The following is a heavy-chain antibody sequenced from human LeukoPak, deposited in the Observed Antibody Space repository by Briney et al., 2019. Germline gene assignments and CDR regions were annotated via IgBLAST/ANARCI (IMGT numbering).Heavy chain of an antibody. V-gene: IGHV4-39*07. D-gene: IGHD4-17*01. CDR2: IYYSGST. J-gene: IGHJ6*03. CDR3: ARDGPDYGDYIGMDV. Sequence: PSETLSLTCAVYGGSFSSYYWGWIRQPPGKGLEWIGSIYYSGSTYYNPSLKSRVTISVDTSKNQFSLKLSSVTAADTAVYYCARDGPDYGDYIGMDVWGKGTTVTVSS. CDR1: GGSFSSYY.